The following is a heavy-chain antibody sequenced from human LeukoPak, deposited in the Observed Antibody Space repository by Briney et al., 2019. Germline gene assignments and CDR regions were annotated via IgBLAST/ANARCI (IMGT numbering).Heavy chain of an antibody. Sequence: ASVKVSCKASGGTFISYAISWVRQAPGQGREGRGGIIPIFGTGNYAQKFQGRVMITTDESTSTAYMELSSLRSEDTAVYYCARGIPYCSSTSCYYSSWFDPWGQGTLVTVST. D-gene: IGHD2-2*01. V-gene: IGHV1-69*05. J-gene: IGHJ5*02. CDR3: ARGIPYCSSTSCYYSSWFDP. CDR1: GGTFISYA. CDR2: IIPIFGTG.